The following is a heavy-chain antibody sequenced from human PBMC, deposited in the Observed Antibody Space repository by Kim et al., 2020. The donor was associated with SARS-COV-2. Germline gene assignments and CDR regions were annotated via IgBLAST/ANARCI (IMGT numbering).Heavy chain of an antibody. Sequence: KSYNDYAPSLKSRITIKPDTSKNQVSLQLNSVTPEDTAVYFCARGKFFEYWGQGTLVTVSS. CDR2: KSYN. V-gene: IGHV6-1*01. CDR3: ARGKFFEY. J-gene: IGHJ4*02.